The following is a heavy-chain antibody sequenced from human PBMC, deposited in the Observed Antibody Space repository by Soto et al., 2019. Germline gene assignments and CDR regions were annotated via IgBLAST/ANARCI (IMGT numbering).Heavy chain of an antibody. CDR2: IIPIFGTA. CDR3: ARDPRNCTNGVCYTFWFDP. D-gene: IGHD2-8*01. V-gene: IGHV1-69*13. J-gene: IGHJ5*02. Sequence: SVKVSCKASGGTFSSYAISWVRQAPGQGLEWMGGIIPIFGTANYAQKFQGRVTITADESTSTAYMELSSLRSEDTAVYYCARDPRNCTNGVCYTFWFDPRGQGTRVTVAS. CDR1: GGTFSSYA.